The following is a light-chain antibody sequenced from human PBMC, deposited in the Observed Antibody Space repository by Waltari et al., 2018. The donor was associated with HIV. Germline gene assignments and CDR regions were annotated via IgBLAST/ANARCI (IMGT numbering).Light chain of an antibody. CDR1: NNDVCNEG. Sequence: QAGLTQPPSVFKGLRQTATLPCTGNNNDVCNEGPAWFLLHPFRLPKLLSYMSNNRPSGMSERFSASRSGNTASLTITGLQPEDEADYYGTAWDSSLSAVVFGGGTKLTVL. J-gene: IGLJ2*01. CDR2: MSN. CDR3: TAWDSSLSAVV. V-gene: IGLV10-54*04.